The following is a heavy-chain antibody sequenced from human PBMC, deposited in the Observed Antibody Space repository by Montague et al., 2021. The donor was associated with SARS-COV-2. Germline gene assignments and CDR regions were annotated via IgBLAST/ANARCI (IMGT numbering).Heavy chain of an antibody. V-gene: IGHV4-39*01. CDR1: GGSISSSSYY. Sequence: SETLSLTCTVSGGSISSSSYYWGWIRQPPGKGLEWIGSIYYSGSTYYNPSLKSRVTISVDTSKNQFSLKLSSVTAADTAVYYCARRVTGTTVLYYYYGIDVWGQGTTVTVSS. CDR2: IYYSGST. D-gene: IGHD1-20*01. J-gene: IGHJ6*02. CDR3: ARRVTGTTVLYYYYGIDV.